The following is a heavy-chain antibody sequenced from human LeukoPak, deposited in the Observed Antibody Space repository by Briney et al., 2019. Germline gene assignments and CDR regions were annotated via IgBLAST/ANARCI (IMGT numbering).Heavy chain of an antibody. CDR3: ARGRAPFAILLDVSCDY. CDR2: INPNSGGT. D-gene: IGHD3-3*01. CDR1: GYTFTGYY. V-gene: IGHV1-2*02. Sequence: ASVKVSCKTSGYTFTGYYMHWVRQAPGQGLEWMGWINPNSGGTNFAQKFQGRVTMTRDTSISTAYMELSTLRSDDTAVYYCARGRAPFAILLDVSCDYWGQGTLVTVSS. J-gene: IGHJ4*02.